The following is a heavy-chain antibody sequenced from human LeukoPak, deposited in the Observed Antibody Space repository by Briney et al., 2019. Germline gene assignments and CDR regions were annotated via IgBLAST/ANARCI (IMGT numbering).Heavy chain of an antibody. D-gene: IGHD3-10*01. CDR1: GFTFSSYT. CDR2: ITRGGGAT. V-gene: IGHV3-23*01. J-gene: IGHJ4*02. Sequence: GGSLRLSCAASGFTFSSYTMNWLRQAPGKGLEWVSAITRGGGATAYADSVKGRFTISRDNSKNTLFLQMNSLRVEDTAMYYCAKGIDGFYYMDYWGQGTLVAVSS. CDR3: AKGIDGFYYMDY.